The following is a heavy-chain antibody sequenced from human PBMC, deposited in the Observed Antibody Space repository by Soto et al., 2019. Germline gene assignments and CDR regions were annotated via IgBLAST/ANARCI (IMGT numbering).Heavy chain of an antibody. CDR1: GESFNGYY. CDR2: INHSGST. CDR3: ARGKRGSSWYRGEEKYYYYGMDV. J-gene: IGHJ6*02. V-gene: IGHV4-34*01. Sequence: QVQLQQWGAGLLKPSETLSLTCTAYGESFNGYYWSWIRQPPGKGLEWIGEINHSGSTNYNPSLKSRVTFSIDTSKRQFSLKVRSVTAADTAVYYCARGKRGSSWYRGEEKYYYYGMDVWGQGTPVTVSS. D-gene: IGHD6-13*01.